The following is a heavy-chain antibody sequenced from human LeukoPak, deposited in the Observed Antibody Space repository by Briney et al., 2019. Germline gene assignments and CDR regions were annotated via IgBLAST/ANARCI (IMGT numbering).Heavy chain of an antibody. J-gene: IGHJ5*02. V-gene: IGHV3-11*03. CDR3: AKGGYTTWFDP. D-gene: IGHD2-15*01. CDR1: GFTFSDYY. CDR2: IRSNDGDT. Sequence: GGSLRLSCAASGFTFSDYYMSWIRQAPGKGLEWVSYIRSNDGDTYYTDSVKGRFTISRDNSKNTLYLEMNSLRAGDTAVYYCAKGGYTTWFDPWGQGTLVTVSS.